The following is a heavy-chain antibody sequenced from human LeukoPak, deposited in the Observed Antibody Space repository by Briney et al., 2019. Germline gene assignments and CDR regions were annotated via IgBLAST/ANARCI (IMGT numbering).Heavy chain of an antibody. J-gene: IGHJ4*02. CDR3: ARPGRATVTRLDY. V-gene: IGHV5-51*01. Sequence: GESLKISCRVSGYSFTSYWIAWVRQMPGKGLEWMGIIYPGDSDTRYSPSFQGQVSISADKSISTAYLQWSSLKASDTAMYYCARPGRATVTRLDYWGQGTLVTVTS. D-gene: IGHD4-17*01. CDR1: GYSFTSYW. CDR2: IYPGDSDT.